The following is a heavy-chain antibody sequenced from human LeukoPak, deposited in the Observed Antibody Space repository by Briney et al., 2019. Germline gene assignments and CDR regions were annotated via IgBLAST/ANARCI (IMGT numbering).Heavy chain of an antibody. CDR3: ARDEDYSGYYYVAGWFDP. CDR2: INPDSGGT. CDR1: GYTFTGYY. J-gene: IGHJ5*02. Sequence: VASVKVSCKASGYTFTGYYMHWVRQAPGQGLEWMGWINPDSGGTNYAQQFQGRVTMSRDTSNSTVYMELRRLTSDDTAVYFCARDEDYSGYYYVAGWFDPWGQGTLVTVSS. V-gene: IGHV1-2*02. D-gene: IGHD3-22*01.